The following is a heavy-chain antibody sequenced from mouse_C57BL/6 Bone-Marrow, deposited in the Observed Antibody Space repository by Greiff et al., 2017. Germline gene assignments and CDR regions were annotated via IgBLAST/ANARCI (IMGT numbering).Heavy chain of an antibody. CDR2: ISSGSSTI. V-gene: IGHV5-17*01. D-gene: IGHD3-3*01. Sequence: EVMLVESGGGLVKPGGSLKLSCAASGFTFSDYGMHWVRQAPEKGLEWVAYISSGSSTIYYEDTVKGRFPISRDNAQNTLFLQQNSLRSEDTAMYYCAGLYYFAYWGQGTLGTVSA. J-gene: IGHJ3*01. CDR1: GFTFSDYG. CDR3: AGLYYFAY.